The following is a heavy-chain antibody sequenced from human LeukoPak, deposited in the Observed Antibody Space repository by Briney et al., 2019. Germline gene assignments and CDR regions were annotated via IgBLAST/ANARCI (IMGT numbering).Heavy chain of an antibody. Sequence: SETLSLTCTVSGGSISSYYWSWIRQPPGKGLEWIGSIYSSGSTYYNPSLKSRVTISVDTSKNQFSLKLSSVTAADTAVYYCARHSIGGXKDFDIWGQGTMVSVSS. CDR3: ARHSIGGXKDFDI. J-gene: IGHJ3*02. D-gene: IGHD2-21*01. V-gene: IGHV4-39*01. CDR1: GGSISSYY. CDR2: IYSSGST.